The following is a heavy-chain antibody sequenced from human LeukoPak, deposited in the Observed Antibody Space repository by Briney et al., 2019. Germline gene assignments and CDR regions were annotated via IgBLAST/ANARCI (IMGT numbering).Heavy chain of an antibody. CDR2: IKGNGDTT. CDR1: GFTFHNYA. J-gene: IGHJ4*02. V-gene: IGHV3-43*02. Sequence: GGSLRLSCAASGFTFHNYAMHWVRQAPGKGLEWVSLIKGNGDTTYNADSVKGRFTISRDNSKNSLYLQINSLRTEDTALYYCAKDNLHLDYWGQGTLVTVSS. CDR3: AKDNLHLDY.